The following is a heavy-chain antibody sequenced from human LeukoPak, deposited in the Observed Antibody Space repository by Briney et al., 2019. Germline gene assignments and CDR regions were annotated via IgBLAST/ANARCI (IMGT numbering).Heavy chain of an antibody. CDR2: IIPIFGTA. V-gene: IGHV1-69*13. Sequence: ASVTVSCKASGGTFSSYAISWVRQAPGQGLEWMGGIIPIFGTANYAQKFQGRVTITADESTSTAYMELSSLRSEDTAVYYCASGTVVPAARGYYYGMDVWGQGTTVTVSS. CDR1: GGTFSSYA. J-gene: IGHJ6*02. D-gene: IGHD2-2*01. CDR3: ASGTVVPAARGYYYGMDV.